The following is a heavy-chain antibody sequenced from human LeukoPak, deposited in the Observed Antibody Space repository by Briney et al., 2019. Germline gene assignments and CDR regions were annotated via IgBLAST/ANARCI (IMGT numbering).Heavy chain of an antibody. J-gene: IGHJ5*02. CDR3: ARGSGIAAAGTTDEDWFDP. D-gene: IGHD6-13*01. CDR1: GGTLSSYA. Sequence: GASVKVSCKASGGTLSSYAMSWVRQAPGQGLEWMGRIIPIFGIANYAQKFRGRVTITADKSTSTAYMELSSLRSEDTAVYYCARGSGIAAAGTTDEDWFDPWGQGTLVTVSS. V-gene: IGHV1-69*04. CDR2: IIPIFGIA.